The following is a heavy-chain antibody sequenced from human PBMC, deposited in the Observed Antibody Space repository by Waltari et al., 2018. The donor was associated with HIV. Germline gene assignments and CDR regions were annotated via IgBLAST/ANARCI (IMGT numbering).Heavy chain of an antibody. V-gene: IGHV3-33*01. CDR1: GFPCSCYG. D-gene: IGHD2-8*01. CDR2: IWYDGSNK. Sequence: QVQLVESGGGVVQRGRSLRLSCAACGFPCSCYGMLWVRQATGKGLEWVAVIWYDGSNKYYADSVKGRFTISRDNSKNTLYLQMNSLRAEDTAVYYCARENGFRSRDAFDIWGQGTMVTVSS. CDR3: ARENGFRSRDAFDI. J-gene: IGHJ3*02.